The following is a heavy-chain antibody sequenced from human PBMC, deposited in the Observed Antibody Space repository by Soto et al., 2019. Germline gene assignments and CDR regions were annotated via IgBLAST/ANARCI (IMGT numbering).Heavy chain of an antibody. CDR3: ARPKRDDYDILTGYPFDS. Sequence: GASVKVSCKASGGTFSSYAISWVRQAPGQGLEWMGGIIPIFGTANYAQEFQGRVTITADKSTSTAYMELSSLRSEDTAVYYCARPKRDDYDILTGYPFDSWGQGTLVTVSS. CDR2: IIPIFGTA. V-gene: IGHV1-69*06. D-gene: IGHD3-9*01. J-gene: IGHJ4*02. CDR1: GGTFSSYA.